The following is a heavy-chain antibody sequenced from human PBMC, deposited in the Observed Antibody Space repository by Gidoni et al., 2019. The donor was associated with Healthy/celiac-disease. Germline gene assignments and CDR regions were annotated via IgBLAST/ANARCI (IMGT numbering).Heavy chain of an antibody. D-gene: IGHD6-13*01. Sequence: EVQLLESGGGLVQPGGSLRLSCAASGFTFSSYAMSWVRQDPGKGLGCVSAISGSGGSTYYADSVKGRFTISRDNSKNTLYLQMNSLRAEDTAVYYCAKKSQHGEYSSSWYGGVFDYWGKGTLVTVSS. V-gene: IGHV3-23*01. CDR2: ISGSGGST. CDR3: AKKSQHGEYSSSWYGGVFDY. J-gene: IGHJ4*02. CDR1: GFTFSSYA.